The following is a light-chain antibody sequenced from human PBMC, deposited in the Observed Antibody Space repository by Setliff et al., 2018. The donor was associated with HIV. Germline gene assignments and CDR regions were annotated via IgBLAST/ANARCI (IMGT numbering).Light chain of an antibody. CDR2: TNY. CDR1: NSNIGSNA. V-gene: IGLV1-44*01. Sequence: SALTQPPSASGTPGQRVTISCSGTNSNIGSNAVNWYQQLPGTAPKLLIYTNYQRPSGVPDRFSGSKSGTSASLAISGLQSEDEADYYCAAWDASLIRYVFGTGTKVTVL. J-gene: IGLJ1*01. CDR3: AAWDASLIRYV.